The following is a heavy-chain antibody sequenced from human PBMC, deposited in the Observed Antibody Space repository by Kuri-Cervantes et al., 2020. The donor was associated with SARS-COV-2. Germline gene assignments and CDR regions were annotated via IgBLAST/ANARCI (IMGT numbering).Heavy chain of an antibody. CDR2: INSGSSTI. D-gene: IGHD1-26*01. Sequence: GGSLRLSCAASGFTFSSYSMNWVRQAPGKGLEWVSYINSGSSTIYYADSVKGRFTISRDNAKNSLYLQMNSLRAEDTAVYYCARDVRYSGSYQCTSWGQGTVVTVSS. CDR3: ARDVRYSGSYQCTS. J-gene: IGHJ5*02. V-gene: IGHV3-48*01. CDR1: GFTFSSYS.